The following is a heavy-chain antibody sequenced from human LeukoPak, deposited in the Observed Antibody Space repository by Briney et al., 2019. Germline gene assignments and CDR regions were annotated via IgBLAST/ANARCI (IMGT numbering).Heavy chain of an antibody. CDR2: TYYSGTT. Sequence: PSETLSLTCTVSGGPISSYYWRWIRQPPGEGREWIGYTYYSGTTNYNPPLRSRVTISVDTSKNQFSLKLSSVTAADTAVYYCARGVYIAAAQYGYWGQGTLVTVSS. CDR3: ARGVYIAAAQYGY. D-gene: IGHD6-13*01. CDR1: GGPISSYY. J-gene: IGHJ4*02. V-gene: IGHV4-59*01.